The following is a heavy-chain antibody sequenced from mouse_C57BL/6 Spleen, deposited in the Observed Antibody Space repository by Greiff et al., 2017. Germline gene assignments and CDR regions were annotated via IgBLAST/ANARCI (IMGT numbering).Heavy chain of an antibody. CDR2: IYPGDGDT. D-gene: IGHD3-3*01. J-gene: IGHJ3*01. CDR1: GYAFSSSW. Sequence: VQGVESGPELVKPGASVKISCKASGYAFSSSWMNWVKQRPGKGLEWIGRIYPGDGDTNYNGKFKGKATLTADKSSSTAYMQLSSLTSEDSAVYFCAREEGTFFAYWGQGTLVTVSA. V-gene: IGHV1-82*01. CDR3: AREEGTFFAY.